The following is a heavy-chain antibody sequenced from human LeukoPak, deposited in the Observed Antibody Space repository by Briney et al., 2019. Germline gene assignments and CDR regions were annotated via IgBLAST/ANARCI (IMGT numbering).Heavy chain of an antibody. D-gene: IGHD4-17*01. CDR1: GYTFTSYD. J-gene: IGHJ4*02. CDR3: ARVNYVDYPFDY. CDR2: MNPNSGNT. V-gene: IGHV1-8*01. Sequence: GASVKVSCKASGYTFTSYDINWVLQATGQGLEWMGWMNPNSGNTGYAQKFQGRVTMTRNTSISTAYMELSSLRSEDTAVYYCARVNYVDYPFDYWRQGTLVTVSS.